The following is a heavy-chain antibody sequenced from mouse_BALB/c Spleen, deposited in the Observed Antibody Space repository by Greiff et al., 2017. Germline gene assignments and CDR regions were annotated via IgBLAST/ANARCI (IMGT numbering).Heavy chain of an antibody. Sequence: EVKLMESGGGLVKPGGSLKLSCAASGFTFSDYYMYWVRQTPEKRLEWVATISDGGSYTYYPDSVKGRFTISRDNAKNNLYLQMSSLKSEDTAMYYCARGFITTATRFAYWGQGTLVTVSA. CDR3: ARGFITTATRFAY. CDR2: ISDGGSYT. CDR1: GFTFSDYY. V-gene: IGHV5-4*02. J-gene: IGHJ3*01. D-gene: IGHD1-2*01.